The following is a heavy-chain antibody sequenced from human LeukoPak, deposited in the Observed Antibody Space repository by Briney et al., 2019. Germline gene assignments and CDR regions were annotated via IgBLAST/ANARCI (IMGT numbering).Heavy chain of an antibody. CDR3: ERTEKSSSWYVDC. V-gene: IGHV4-31*03. Sequence: SQTLSLTCTLSGGSISRGGYYWSWIRPHPGKGLEWMVYIYYRQSTYYNPSLKTRDTITVHTSKNQCSLNLTSLTPADTPVYHCERTEKSSSWYVDCWGQGTMVTVS. D-gene: IGHD6-13*01. J-gene: IGHJ4*02. CDR1: GGSISRGGYY. CDR2: IYYRQST.